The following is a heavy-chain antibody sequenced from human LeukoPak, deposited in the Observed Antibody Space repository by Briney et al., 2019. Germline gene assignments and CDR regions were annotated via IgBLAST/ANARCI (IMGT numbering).Heavy chain of an antibody. D-gene: IGHD2-2*03. Sequence: SQTLSLTCAISGDSVSSNSAAWNWIRQSPSRGLEWLGRTYYRSKWYNDYVVSVKSRITINADTSKNQFSLQLNSVTPEDTAVYYCSREKVWIATNGGFDYWGQGTLVTVSS. CDR3: SREKVWIATNGGFDY. CDR2: TYYRSKWYN. J-gene: IGHJ4*02. V-gene: IGHV6-1*01. CDR1: GDSVSSNSAA.